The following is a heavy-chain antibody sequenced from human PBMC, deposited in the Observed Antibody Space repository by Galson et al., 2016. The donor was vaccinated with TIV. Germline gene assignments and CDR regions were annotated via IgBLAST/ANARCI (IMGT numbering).Heavy chain of an antibody. CDR2: IKQDGDYK. CDR3: ARGNDPGATYSLDY. Sequence: SLRLSCAASGFTFSRHWMGWVRQAPGKGLEWVANIKQDGDYKYYVDSVKGRFTISRDNAKNSLYLQMNSLRAEDTAVYYCARGNDPGATYSLDYWGQGTLVTVSS. J-gene: IGHJ4*02. D-gene: IGHD1-1*01. V-gene: IGHV3-7*01. CDR1: GFTFSRHW.